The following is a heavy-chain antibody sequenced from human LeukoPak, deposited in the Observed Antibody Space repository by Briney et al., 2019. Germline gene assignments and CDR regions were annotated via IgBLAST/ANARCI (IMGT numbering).Heavy chain of an antibody. D-gene: IGHD2/OR15-2a*01. V-gene: IGHV3-43*02. Sequence: GGSLRLSCAASGFTFGDYAMHWVRHAPGKGLEWVSLIRADGGRTYYADSVNGRFTITRDNSKNSLYLQMNSLRTDDTALYYCATWAFYHGLDVWGQGSTVTVSS. J-gene: IGHJ6*02. CDR1: GFTFGDYA. CDR3: ATWAFYHGLDV. CDR2: IRADGGRT.